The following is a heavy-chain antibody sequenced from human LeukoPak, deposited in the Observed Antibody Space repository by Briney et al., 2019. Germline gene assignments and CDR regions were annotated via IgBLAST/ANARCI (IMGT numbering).Heavy chain of an antibody. CDR3: ARDLVVPAATYYYYYGMDV. Sequence: GSLRLSCAASGFTFSSYAMHWVRQAPGKGLEWVAVISYDGSNKYYADSVKGRFTNSRDNSKNTLYLQMNSLRAEDTAVYYCARDLVVPAATYYYYYGMDVWGQGTTVTVSS. CDR1: GFTFSSYA. D-gene: IGHD2-2*01. V-gene: IGHV3-30-3*01. CDR2: ISYDGSNK. J-gene: IGHJ6*02.